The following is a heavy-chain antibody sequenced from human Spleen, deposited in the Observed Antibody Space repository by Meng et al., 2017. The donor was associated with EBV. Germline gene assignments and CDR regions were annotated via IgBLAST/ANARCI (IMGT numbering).Heavy chain of an antibody. CDR2: ISAYNGNR. J-gene: IGHJ4*02. CDR1: GYRFTSYG. CDR3: ARDLEDGDFDY. V-gene: IGHV1-18*01. Sequence: QVQMVPAGAELNQPGASVKVSCKTSGYRFTSYGISWVRQAPRQGLEWMGWISAYNGNRNYGQKLQGRVTMTTDTSTSTAYMELRSLRSDDTAVYYCARDLEDGDFDYWGQGTLVTVSS. D-gene: IGHD5-24*01.